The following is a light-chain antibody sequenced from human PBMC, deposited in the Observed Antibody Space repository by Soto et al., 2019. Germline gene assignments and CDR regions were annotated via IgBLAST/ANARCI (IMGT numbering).Light chain of an antibody. CDR3: LQDFDYPRT. CDR2: AAS. Sequence: ATRRTQSPSSLSASVGDTVTITCRASQGIRNELAWYQQAPGKAPKLLIYAASSVQSGVPSRFSGSGSDTDFILTISSLQPEDFATYYCLQDFDYPRTFGQGTKVEI. V-gene: IGKV1-6*01. J-gene: IGKJ1*01. CDR1: QGIRNE.